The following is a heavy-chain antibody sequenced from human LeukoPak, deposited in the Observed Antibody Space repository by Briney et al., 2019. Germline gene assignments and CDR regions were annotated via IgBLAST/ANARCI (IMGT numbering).Heavy chain of an antibody. D-gene: IGHD2-15*01. CDR1: GYTFTSYG. J-gene: IGHJ5*02. V-gene: IGHV1-18*01. CDR2: ISAYNGNT. Sequence: ASVKVSCKASGYTFTSYGISWVGQAPGQGLEWMGWISAYNGNTNYAQKLQGRVTMTTDTSTSTHYLELRSLRSDDTAVYYRARDPRIVVVVAATGGWFDPRGQGTLVTVSS. CDR3: ARDPRIVVVVAATGGWFDP.